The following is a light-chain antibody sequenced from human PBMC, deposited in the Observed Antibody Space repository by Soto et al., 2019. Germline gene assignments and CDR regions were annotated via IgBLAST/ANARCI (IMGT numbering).Light chain of an antibody. V-gene: IGLV4-69*01. CDR1: SGHSSYA. CDR3: QTWGTGIQV. J-gene: IGLJ2*01. Sequence: QSVLTQSPSASASRGASVKLTCTLSSGHSSYAIAWHQQHPEKGPRYLMKLNSAGSHSKGDGIPDRFSGSSSGAERYLTISSLQSEDEAAYYCQTWGTGIQVFGGGTKLTVL. CDR2: LNSAGSH.